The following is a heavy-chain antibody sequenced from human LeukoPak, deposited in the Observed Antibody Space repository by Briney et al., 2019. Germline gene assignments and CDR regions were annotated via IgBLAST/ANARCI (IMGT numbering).Heavy chain of an antibody. CDR2: INPSGGST. CDR1: GYTFTSYY. CDR3: ARGVGASFVDYYYYMDV. Sequence: ASVKVSCKASGYTFTSYYMHWVRQAPGQGLEWMGIINPSGGSTSYAQKFQGRVTMTRDTSTSTVYMELSSLRSEDTAVYYCARGVGASFVDYYYYMDVWGKGTTVTVSS. D-gene: IGHD1-26*01. J-gene: IGHJ6*03. V-gene: IGHV1-46*01.